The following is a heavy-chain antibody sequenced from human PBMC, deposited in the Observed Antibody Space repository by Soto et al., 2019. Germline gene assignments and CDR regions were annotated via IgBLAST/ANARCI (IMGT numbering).Heavy chain of an antibody. V-gene: IGHV3-30-3*01. D-gene: IGHD3-3*01. J-gene: IGHJ6*02. CDR3: ERDLGPYYDFWSGYYTPDVREGYYYGMDV. CDR2: ISYDGSNK. CDR1: GFTFSSYA. Sequence: QVQLVESGGGVVQPGRSLRLSCAASGFTFSSYAMHWVRQAPGKGLEWVAVISYDGSNKYYADSVKGRFTISSDNSKNTLYLQRNSLRAEDTAVYYCERDLGPYYDFWSGYYTPDVREGYYYGMDVWGQGTTVTVSS.